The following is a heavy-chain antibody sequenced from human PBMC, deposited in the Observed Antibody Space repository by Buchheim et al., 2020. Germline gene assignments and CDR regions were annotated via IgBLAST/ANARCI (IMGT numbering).Heavy chain of an antibody. CDR2: VSYSGTT. J-gene: IGHJ4*02. CDR1: GGSISGYY. Sequence: QVQLQESGPRLVKPSETLSLTCTVSGGSISGYYWSWIRQPPEKGLEWIGYVSYSGTTVYEPSLERRVTISVAQPNKQFSLKLTSATAADTAVYYCARVRASGWYFFDFWGQGTL. V-gene: IGHV4-59*01. D-gene: IGHD6-19*01. CDR3: ARVRASGWYFFDF.